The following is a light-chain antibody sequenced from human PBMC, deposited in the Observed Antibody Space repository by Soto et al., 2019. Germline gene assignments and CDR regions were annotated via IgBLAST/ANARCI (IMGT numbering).Light chain of an antibody. Sequence: QLVLTQPASVSGSRGQSITISCTGTGTSSDVRDYNFVSWYQHHPGKAPQLLIYEVYNRPSGVSARFSGSKSVNTASLTISGLQAEDEADYYCSSYTGSTTHVLFGGGTKLTVL. J-gene: IGLJ2*01. CDR1: GTSSDVRDYNF. V-gene: IGLV2-14*01. CDR2: EVY. CDR3: SSYTGSTTHVL.